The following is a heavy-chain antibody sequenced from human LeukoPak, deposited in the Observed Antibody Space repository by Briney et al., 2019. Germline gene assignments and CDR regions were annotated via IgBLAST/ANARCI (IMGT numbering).Heavy chain of an antibody. D-gene: IGHD5-18*01. J-gene: IGHJ4*02. CDR3: ARMDTAMVTVDY. V-gene: IGHV4-31*03. CDR2: IYYSGST. Sequence: SETLSLTCTVSGGSISSGGYYWSWIRQHPGKGLEWIGYIYYSGSTYYNPSLKSRVTISVDTSKNQFSLKLSSVTAADTAVYYCARMDTAMVTVDYWGQGTLVTVSS. CDR1: GGSISSGGYY.